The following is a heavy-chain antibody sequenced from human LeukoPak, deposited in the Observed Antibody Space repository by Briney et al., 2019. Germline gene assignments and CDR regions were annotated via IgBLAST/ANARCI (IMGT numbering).Heavy chain of an antibody. CDR3: ARGSLGNWNYWFDP. J-gene: IGHJ5*02. V-gene: IGHV1-2*02. Sequence: ASVKVSCKASGYTFTGYYMHWVRQAPGQGLEWMGWINPNSGGTNYAQKLQGRVTMTTDTSTSTAYMELRSLRSDDTAVYYCARGSLGNWNYWFDPWGQGTLVTVSS. D-gene: IGHD1-7*01. CDR1: GYTFTGYY. CDR2: INPNSGGT.